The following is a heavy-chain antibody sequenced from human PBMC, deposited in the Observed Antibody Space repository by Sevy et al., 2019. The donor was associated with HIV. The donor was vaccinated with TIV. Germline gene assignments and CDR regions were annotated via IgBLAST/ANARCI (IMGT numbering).Heavy chain of an antibody. CDR3: ARGPYYHESINHKLYYYDGMDV. D-gene: IGHD3-22*01. CDR2: INQSGST. Sequence: SETLSLTCTVYGESFSNYYWSWIRQPPGKGLEWIGEINQSGSTNYNASLKSRITISVDTSKKHFTLRLNFVTAADTAVYYCARGPYYHESINHKLYYYDGMDVWGQGTTVTVSS. CDR1: GESFSNYY. V-gene: IGHV4-34*01. J-gene: IGHJ6*02.